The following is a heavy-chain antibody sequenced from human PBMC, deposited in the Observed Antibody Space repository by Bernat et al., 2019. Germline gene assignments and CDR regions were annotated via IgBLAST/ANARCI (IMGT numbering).Heavy chain of an antibody. Sequence: EVQLVESGGGLVQPGGSLILSCAASGFTFSRYWMAWVRQAPGKGLEWVANIKEDGSENHYVDSVKGRFTISRDNAENSLYLQMNSLRAEDTAVYYCVTNYASGSYWGYWGQGTLVTVSS. CDR3: VTNYASGSYWGY. CDR2: IKEDGSEN. J-gene: IGHJ4*02. D-gene: IGHD3-10*01. V-gene: IGHV3-7*03. CDR1: GFTFSRYW.